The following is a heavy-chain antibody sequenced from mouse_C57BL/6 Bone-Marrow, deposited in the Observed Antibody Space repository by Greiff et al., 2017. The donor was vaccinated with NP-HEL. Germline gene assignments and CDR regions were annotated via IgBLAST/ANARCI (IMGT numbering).Heavy chain of an antibody. J-gene: IGHJ3*01. CDR3: ARDPDGYWFAY. Sequence: EVKVVESVAELVRPGASVKLSCTASGFNIKNTYMHWVKQRPEQGLEWIGRIDPANGNTKYAPKFQGKAPITADTSSNTAYLQLSSLTSEDTAIDYCARDPDGYWFAYWGQGTLVTVSA. V-gene: IGHV14-3*01. D-gene: IGHD2-3*01. CDR2: IDPANGNT. CDR1: GFNIKNTY.